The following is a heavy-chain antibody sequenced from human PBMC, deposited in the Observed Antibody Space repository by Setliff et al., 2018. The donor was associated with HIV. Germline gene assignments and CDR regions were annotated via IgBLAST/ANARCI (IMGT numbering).Heavy chain of an antibody. D-gene: IGHD1-26*01. J-gene: IGHJ4*01. CDR3: ARQVGEGKWYLDS. Sequence: SETLSLTCAVSGASDISYIWWSWVRQPPGKGLEWIAIIHQSGTAHKRPSLKSRVTISIDTSENLFSLKLSGVTAADTAIYYCARQVGEGKWYLDSWGHGTLVTVSS. CDR2: IHQSGTA. V-gene: IGHV4-4*02. CDR1: GASDISYIW.